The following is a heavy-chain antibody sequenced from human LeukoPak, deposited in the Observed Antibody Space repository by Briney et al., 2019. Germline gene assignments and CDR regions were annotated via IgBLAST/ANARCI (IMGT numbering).Heavy chain of an antibody. D-gene: IGHD4-17*01. CDR3: ARTYGDSTNWFDP. J-gene: IGHJ5*02. CDR1: GYTFTGYY. CDR2: INPNSGGT. Sequence: ASVKVSCKASGYTFTGYYMHWVRQAPGQGLEWMGWINPNSGGTNYAQKVQGRVTMTRDTSISTAYMELSRLRSDDTAVYYCARTYGDSTNWFDPWGQGTLVTVSS. V-gene: IGHV1-2*02.